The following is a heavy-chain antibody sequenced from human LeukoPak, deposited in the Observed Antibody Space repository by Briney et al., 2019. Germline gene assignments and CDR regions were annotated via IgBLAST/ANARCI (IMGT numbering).Heavy chain of an antibody. V-gene: IGHV1-69*05. J-gene: IGHJ4*02. CDR1: GGTFSSYA. CDR3: ARSLVLGVVINYFDY. CDR2: IIPIFGTA. D-gene: IGHD3-3*01. Sequence: SVKVSCKASGGTFSSYAISWVRQAPGQGLEWMGRIIPIFGTANYAQKFQGRVTITTDESTSTAYMELSSLRSEDTAVYYCARSLVLGVVINYFDYWGQGTLVTVSS.